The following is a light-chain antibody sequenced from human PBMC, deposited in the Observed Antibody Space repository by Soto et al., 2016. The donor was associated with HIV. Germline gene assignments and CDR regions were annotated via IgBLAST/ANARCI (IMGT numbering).Light chain of an antibody. CDR1: SLRRDF. CDR3: NSRDSSGNHYV. CDR2: GKN. J-gene: IGLJ1*01. Sequence: SSELTQDPAVSVALGQTVRITCQGDSLRRDFAAWYQQKPGQAPMLVIFGKNNRPSGIPDRFSGSSSGNASSLTITGAQAEDEADYYCNSRDSSGNHYVFGTGTQITVL. V-gene: IGLV3-19*01.